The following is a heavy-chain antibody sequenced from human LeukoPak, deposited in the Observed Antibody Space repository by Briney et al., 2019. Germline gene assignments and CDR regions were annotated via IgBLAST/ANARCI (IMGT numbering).Heavy chain of an antibody. CDR3: ARGMTTGD. CDR1: GFTFSSFW. V-gene: IGHV3-7*05. CDR2: IKHDGSEK. J-gene: IGHJ4*02. Sequence: GGSLRLSCAASGFTFSSFWMNWARQAPGKGLEWVANIKHDGSEKYYVDSVKGRFTISRDNAKSSLFLQMNSLRVEDTAVYYCARGMTTGDWGQGTLVTVSS. D-gene: IGHD4-17*01.